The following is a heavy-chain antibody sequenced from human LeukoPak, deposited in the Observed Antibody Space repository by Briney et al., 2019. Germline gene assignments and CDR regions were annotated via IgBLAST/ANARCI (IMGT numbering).Heavy chain of an antibody. V-gene: IGHV1-2*02. J-gene: IGHJ4*02. Sequence: ASVKVSCKASGYTFTMYYIHWVRQAPGQGLEWMGWINPNSGGTNYAQKFQGRVTVTRDASISTAYMELRSLRSDDTAVYYCARDYQLLRLFDYWGQGTLVTVSS. CDR2: INPNSGGT. CDR3: ARDYQLLRLFDY. CDR1: GYTFTMYY. D-gene: IGHD2-2*01.